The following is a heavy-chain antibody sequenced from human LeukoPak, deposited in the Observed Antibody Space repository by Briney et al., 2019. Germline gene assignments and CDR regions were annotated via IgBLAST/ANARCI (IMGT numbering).Heavy chain of an antibody. CDR1: GFTFSNYG. J-gene: IGHJ6*02. Sequence: GGSLRLSCAASGFTFSNYGLSWVRQAPGKGLEWVSAISSGGSATYYADSVKGRFTISRDNSKNTLFLQMNTLRVDDTAVYYCAGGAGVYYYGMDVWGQGTSVTVSS. CDR2: ISSGGSAT. CDR3: AGGAGVYYYGMDV. V-gene: IGHV3-23*01.